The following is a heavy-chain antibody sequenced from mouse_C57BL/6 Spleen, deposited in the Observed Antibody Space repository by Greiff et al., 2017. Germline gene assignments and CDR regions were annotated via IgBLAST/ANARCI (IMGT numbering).Heavy chain of an antibody. CDR2: FHPYNDDT. Sequence: QVQLKESGAELVKPGASVKMSCKASGYTFTTYPIEWMKQNHGKSLEWIGNFHPYNDDTKYNEKFKGKATLTVEKSSSTVYLELSRLTSDDSAVYYCARGYDYAYYFDYWGQGTTLTVSS. CDR3: ARGYDYAYYFDY. V-gene: IGHV1-47*01. CDR1: GYTFTTYP. D-gene: IGHD2-4*01. J-gene: IGHJ2*01.